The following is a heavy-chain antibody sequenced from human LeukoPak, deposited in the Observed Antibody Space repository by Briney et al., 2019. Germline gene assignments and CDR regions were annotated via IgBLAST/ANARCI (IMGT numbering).Heavy chain of an antibody. J-gene: IGHJ5*02. V-gene: IGHV4-61*02. D-gene: IGHD3-10*01. CDR3: AREGLNMVRGVIPKEAWGWFDP. Sequence: SVTLSLTCTVSGGSISSGSYYWNWIRQPAGKGLEWIGRIYSSGSTNYNPSLKSRVTISVDTSKNQFSLKLSSVTAADTAVYYCAREGLNMVRGVIPKEAWGWFDPWGQGTLVTVSP. CDR1: GGSISSGSYY. CDR2: IYSSGST.